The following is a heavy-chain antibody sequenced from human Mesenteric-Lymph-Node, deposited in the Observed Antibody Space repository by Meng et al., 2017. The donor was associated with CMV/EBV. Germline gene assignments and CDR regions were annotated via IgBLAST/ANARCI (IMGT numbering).Heavy chain of an antibody. D-gene: IGHD1-26*01. CDR1: GFTFSSYE. V-gene: IGHV3-48*03. CDR3: ARAAGSYREYSDY. J-gene: IGHJ4*02. Sequence: GGSLRLSCAASGFTFSSYEMNWVRQAPGKGLEWVSYISSSGSTIYYADSVKGRFTISRDNAKNSLYLQMNSLRAEDTAVYYCARAAGSYREYSDYWGQGTLVTVSS. CDR2: ISSSGSTI.